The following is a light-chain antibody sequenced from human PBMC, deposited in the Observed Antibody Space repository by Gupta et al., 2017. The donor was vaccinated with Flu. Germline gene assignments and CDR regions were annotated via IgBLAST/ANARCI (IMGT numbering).Light chain of an antibody. V-gene: IGKV1-5*03. Sequence: DIKETQSPSTLSASVGDRVTITCRASQSISSWLAWYQQKPGKAPKLLIYKASSLESGVPSRFSGSGSGTEFTLTISSLQPDDFATYYCQQYNSYSLTFGQGTKVEIK. CDR1: QSISSW. CDR2: KAS. J-gene: IGKJ1*01. CDR3: QQYNSYSLT.